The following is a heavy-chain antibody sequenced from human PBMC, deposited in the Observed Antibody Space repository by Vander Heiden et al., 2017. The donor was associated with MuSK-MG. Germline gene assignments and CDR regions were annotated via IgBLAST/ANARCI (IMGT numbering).Heavy chain of an antibody. Sequence: QITLTESGPTLVKPTQTLTLTCTFSGFSLTSPGVGVGWIRQAPGKALEWLALIYRGDEKRYSPSLNSRLRVTSDTSKNQVVLTMTNMDRLDTATYFCAHRRPEKGDAFWTGYREHFQNWGLGTLVSVSS. D-gene: IGHD3-3*01. CDR1: GFSLTSPGVG. CDR2: IYRGDEK. CDR3: AHRRPEKGDAFWTGYREHFQN. J-gene: IGHJ1*01. V-gene: IGHV2-5*02.